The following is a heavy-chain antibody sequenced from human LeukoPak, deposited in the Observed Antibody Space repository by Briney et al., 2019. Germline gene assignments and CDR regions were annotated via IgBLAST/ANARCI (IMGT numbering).Heavy chain of an antibody. V-gene: IGHV3-30-3*01. CDR2: ISYDGSNK. Sequence: PGGSLRLSCAASGFTFSSYAMHWVRQAPGKGLEWVAVISYDGSNKYYADSVKGRFTISIGNSKNTLYLQMNSLRAEDTAVYYCARAPIVATTYYYYGMDVWGQGTTVTVSS. CDR3: ARAPIVATTYYYYGMDV. D-gene: IGHD5-12*01. CDR1: GFTFSSYA. J-gene: IGHJ6*02.